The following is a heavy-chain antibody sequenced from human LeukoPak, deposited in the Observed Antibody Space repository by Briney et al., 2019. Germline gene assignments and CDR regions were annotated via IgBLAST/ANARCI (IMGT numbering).Heavy chain of an antibody. D-gene: IGHD1-26*01. Sequence: ASVKVSCKASGYTFTSYGISWVRQAPGQGLEWMGWISAYNGNTNYAQKFQGRVAMTTDTSTTTAYMELRSLRSDDTVMYYCARVSSGSYSDYWGQGTLVTVSP. CDR2: ISAYNGNT. V-gene: IGHV1-18*01. J-gene: IGHJ4*02. CDR3: ARVSSGSYSDY. CDR1: GYTFTSYG.